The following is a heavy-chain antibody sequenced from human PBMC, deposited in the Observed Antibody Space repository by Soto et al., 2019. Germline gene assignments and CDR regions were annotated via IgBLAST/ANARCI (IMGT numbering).Heavy chain of an antibody. Sequence: ASVKGSCKTSGYTYTRDGISWVRQAPGQGLEWMGWISAYNGNTNYAQKLQGRVTMTTDTSTSTAYMELRSLRSDDTAVYYCARDRGHDYGDWFDPWGQGTLVTVSS. CDR1: GYTYTRDG. CDR3: ARDRGHDYGDWFDP. CDR2: ISAYNGNT. J-gene: IGHJ5*02. V-gene: IGHV1-18*01. D-gene: IGHD4-17*01.